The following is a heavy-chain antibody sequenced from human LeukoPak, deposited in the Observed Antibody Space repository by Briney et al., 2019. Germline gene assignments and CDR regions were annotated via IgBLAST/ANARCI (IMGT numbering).Heavy chain of an antibody. CDR3: ARGAGESAYGYYFDY. V-gene: IGHV4-59*12. CDR2: MFYSGTA. D-gene: IGHD5-18*01. J-gene: IGHJ4*02. Sequence: SQTLSLTCTVSGGSISTSYWGWIRQPPGKGLEFIGFMFYSGTANYNPSLKSRVSTSLDLSKNQFSLNLTSVTAADTAIYYCARGAGESAYGYYFDYWGQGTLVTVSS. CDR1: GGSISTSY.